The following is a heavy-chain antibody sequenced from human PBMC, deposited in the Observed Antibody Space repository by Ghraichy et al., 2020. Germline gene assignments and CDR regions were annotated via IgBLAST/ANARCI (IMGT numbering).Heavy chain of an antibody. V-gene: IGHV4-39*01. CDR3: ARQRAAAGTGHYDY. D-gene: IGHD6-13*01. J-gene: IGHJ4*02. CDR1: GGSISSSSYY. Sequence: SETLSLTCTVSGGSISSSSYYWGWIRQPPGKGLEWIGSIYYSGSTYYNPSLKSRVTISVDTSKNQFSLKLSSVTAADTAVYYCARQRAAAGTGHYDYWGQGTLVTVSS. CDR2: IYYSGST.